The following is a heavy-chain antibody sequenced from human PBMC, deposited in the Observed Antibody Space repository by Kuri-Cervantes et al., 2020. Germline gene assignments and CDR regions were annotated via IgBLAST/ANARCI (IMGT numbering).Heavy chain of an antibody. CDR2: IGTAGDT. D-gene: IGHD6-6*01. CDR1: GFTFSSYD. J-gene: IGHJ4*02. Sequence: GESLKISCAASGFTFSSYDMHWVRQATGKGLEWVSAIGTAGDTYYPGSVKGRFTISRENAKNSLYLQMSRLRGDDTAVYYCATVGRSTRPGYWGQGTLVTVSS. V-gene: IGHV3-13*01. CDR3: ATVGRSTRPGY.